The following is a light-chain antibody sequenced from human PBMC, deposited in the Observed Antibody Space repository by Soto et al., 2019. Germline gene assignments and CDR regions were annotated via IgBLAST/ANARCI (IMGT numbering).Light chain of an antibody. J-gene: IGKJ2*01. CDR3: HQYYSAPYT. Sequence: DIVMTQSPDSLAVSLGERATINCKSSQSVVYSSNNKNYLTWYQQKPGQPPRLLIYWASTRESGVPDRFSGSGSGTDFTLTISSLQAEDVAVYYCHQYYSAPYTFGQGTKLEIK. CDR1: QSVVYSSNNKNY. V-gene: IGKV4-1*01. CDR2: WAS.